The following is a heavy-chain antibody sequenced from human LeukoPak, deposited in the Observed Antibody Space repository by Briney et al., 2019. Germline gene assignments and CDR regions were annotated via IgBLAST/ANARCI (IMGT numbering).Heavy chain of an antibody. J-gene: IGHJ6*02. CDR3: ARDSILTGYYNFAGMDV. V-gene: IGHV3-21*01. CDR1: GFTFSSYS. Sequence: GGSLRLSCAASGFTFSSYSMNWVRQAPGKGLEWVSSISSSSSYIYYADSVKGRFTISRDNAKNSLYLQMNSLRAEDTAVYYCARDSILTGYYNFAGMDVWGQGTTVTVSS. D-gene: IGHD3-9*01. CDR2: ISSSSSYI.